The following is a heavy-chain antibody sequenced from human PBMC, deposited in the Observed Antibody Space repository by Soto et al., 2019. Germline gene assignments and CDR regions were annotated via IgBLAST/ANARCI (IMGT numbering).Heavy chain of an antibody. J-gene: IGHJ5*02. D-gene: IGHD2-15*01. V-gene: IGHV1-46*01. Sequence: ASVKVSCKASGYTFTSYYMHWVRQAPGQGLEWMGIINPSCGSTSYAQKFQGRVTMTRDTSTSTVYMELISLRYEDTAGYYCALDLVVAAKVIEEIFSAFDPWGEGTLVTVAS. CDR1: GYTFTSYY. CDR2: INPSCGST. CDR3: ALDLVVAAKVIEEIFSAFDP.